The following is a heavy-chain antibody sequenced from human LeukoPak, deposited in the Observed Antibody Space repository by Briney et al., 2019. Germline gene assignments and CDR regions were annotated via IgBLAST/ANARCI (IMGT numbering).Heavy chain of an antibody. CDR2: IKSKTDGETT. CDR3: TTDLGTYYHGSQRLIPIDY. J-gene: IGHJ4*02. CDR1: GFTFTNAW. D-gene: IGHD3-10*01. V-gene: IGHV3-15*01. Sequence: GGSLRLSCVDSGFTFTNAWMSWVRQAPGKGLEWIGRIKSKTDGETTNYAEPVRGRFTVSRDDSKSAVYLQMNSLKIEDTAVYYCTTDLGTYYHGSQRLIPIDYWGQGTLVTVSS.